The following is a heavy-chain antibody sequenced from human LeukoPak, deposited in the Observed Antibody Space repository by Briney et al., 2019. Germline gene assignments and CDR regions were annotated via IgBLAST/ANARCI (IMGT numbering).Heavy chain of an antibody. CDR1: GFTFSDYS. J-gene: IGHJ4*02. Sequence: GGSLRLSCEASGFTFSDYSMNWVRQAPGKGLEWVSFIGSRSSTIYYADSVKGRFTISRDNAKNSLYLQMNSLRDEDTAVYYCARNFDSWGQGTLVTVSS. CDR3: ARNFDS. CDR2: IGSRSSTI. V-gene: IGHV3-48*02.